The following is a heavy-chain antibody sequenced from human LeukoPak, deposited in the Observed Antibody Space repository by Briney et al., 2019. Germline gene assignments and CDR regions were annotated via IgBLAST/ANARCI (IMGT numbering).Heavy chain of an antibody. J-gene: IGHJ4*02. CDR3: VRVHYYGSGRPLDY. V-gene: IGHV3-7*05. D-gene: IGHD3-10*01. Sequence: PGGSLRLSCVVSEFPFSSYWMSWVRQAPGEGLEWVANIKEDGSEKDYVDSVKGRFSISRDNAKNSLYLQMNSLRVEDTAVYFCVRVHYYGSGRPLDYWGQGTLVTVSS. CDR2: IKEDGSEK. CDR1: EFPFSSYW.